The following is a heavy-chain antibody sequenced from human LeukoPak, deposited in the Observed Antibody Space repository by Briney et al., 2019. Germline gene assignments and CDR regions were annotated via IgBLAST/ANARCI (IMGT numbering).Heavy chain of an antibody. V-gene: IGHV4-39*01. Sequence: KSSETLSLTCTVSGGSISSSSYYWGWIRQPPGQGLEWIGSIYYSGSTYYNPSLKSRVTISVDTSKNQFSLKLSSVTAADTAVYYCARVRPTYYYDSSGYYAHLRLDYFDYWGQGTLVTVSS. D-gene: IGHD3-22*01. CDR1: GGSISSSSYY. CDR3: ARVRPTYYYDSSGYYAHLRLDYFDY. J-gene: IGHJ4*02. CDR2: IYYSGST.